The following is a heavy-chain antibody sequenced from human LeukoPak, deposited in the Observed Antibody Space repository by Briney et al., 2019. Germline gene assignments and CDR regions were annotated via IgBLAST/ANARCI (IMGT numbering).Heavy chain of an antibody. Sequence: GASVKVSCKASGYTFTSYDINWVRQATGQGLEWMGWMNPNSGNTGYAQKFQGRVTITRNTSISTAYMELSSLRSEDTAVYYCARGRSTVKLRYYYMDVWGKGTTVTVSS. J-gene: IGHJ6*03. CDR3: ARGRSTVKLRYYYMDV. D-gene: IGHD3-10*01. CDR1: GYTFTSYD. CDR2: MNPNSGNT. V-gene: IGHV1-8*03.